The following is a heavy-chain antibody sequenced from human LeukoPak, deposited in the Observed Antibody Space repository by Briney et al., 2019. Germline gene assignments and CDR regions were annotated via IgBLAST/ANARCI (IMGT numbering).Heavy chain of an antibody. CDR2: ISWDGGST. D-gene: IGHD6-13*01. Sequence: GGSLRLSCAASGFTFDDYAMHWVRQAPGKGLEWVSLISWDGGSTYYADSVKGRFTISRDNSKNSLYLQMNSLRAEDTALYYCAKDTGYSSSWYTPDYWGQGTLVTVSS. CDR3: AKDTGYSSSWYTPDY. CDR1: GFTFDDYA. J-gene: IGHJ4*02. V-gene: IGHV3-43D*03.